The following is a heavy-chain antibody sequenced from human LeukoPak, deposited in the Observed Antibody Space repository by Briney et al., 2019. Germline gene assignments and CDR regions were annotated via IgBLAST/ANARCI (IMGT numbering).Heavy chain of an antibody. D-gene: IGHD3-22*01. Sequence: ASVKVSCKASGYTFTGHYMHWVRQAPGQGLEWMGWINPNSGGTNYAQKFQGRVTMTRDTSISTAYMELSRLRSDDTAVYYCARGHYYDSSGLPDIWGQGTMVTVSS. J-gene: IGHJ3*02. CDR2: INPNSGGT. CDR1: GYTFTGHY. CDR3: ARGHYYDSSGLPDI. V-gene: IGHV1-2*02.